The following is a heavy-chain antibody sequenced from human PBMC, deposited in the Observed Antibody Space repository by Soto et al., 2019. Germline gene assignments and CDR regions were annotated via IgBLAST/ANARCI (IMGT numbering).Heavy chain of an antibody. Sequence: EVHLLDSGGGLVQPGGSLRLSCAASGFTFSTYAMSWVRQVPGKGLEWVSALSGSGGTSYYADSVKGRFTISRDNSKNTLYLQMNTLRAEDTAVYSCAKDRVAYCGGDCYPRFLEYWGQGTLVTVSS. D-gene: IGHD2-21*02. J-gene: IGHJ4*02. CDR1: GFTFSTYA. V-gene: IGHV3-23*01. CDR2: LSGSGGTS. CDR3: AKDRVAYCGGDCYPRFLEY.